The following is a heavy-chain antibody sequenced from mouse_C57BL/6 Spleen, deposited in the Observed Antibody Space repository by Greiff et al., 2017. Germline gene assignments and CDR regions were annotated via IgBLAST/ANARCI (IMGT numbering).Heavy chain of an antibody. CDR3: ANWVFDY. CDR2: INPNNGGT. V-gene: IGHV1-26*01. J-gene: IGHJ2*01. CDR1: GYTFTDYY. Sequence: EVQLQQSGPELVKPGASVKISCKASGYTFTDYYMNWVKQSHGKSLEWIGDINPNNGGTSYNQKFKGKATLTVDKSSSTAYMELRSLTSEDSAVYDCANWVFDYWGQGTTRTVSS.